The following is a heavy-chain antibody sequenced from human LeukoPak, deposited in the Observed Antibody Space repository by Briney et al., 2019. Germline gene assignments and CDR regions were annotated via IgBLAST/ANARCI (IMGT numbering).Heavy chain of an antibody. Sequence: GASVKVSCKASGGTFSSYAISWVRQAPGQGLEWMGGIIPIFGTANYAQKFQGRVTITADESTSTAYMELSSLRSEDTAVYYCARAGPGTYYDFWSGYDKYFQHWGQGTLVTVSS. V-gene: IGHV1-69*13. CDR2: IIPIFGTA. CDR3: ARAGPGTYYDFWSGYDKYFQH. CDR1: GGTFSSYA. D-gene: IGHD3-3*01. J-gene: IGHJ1*01.